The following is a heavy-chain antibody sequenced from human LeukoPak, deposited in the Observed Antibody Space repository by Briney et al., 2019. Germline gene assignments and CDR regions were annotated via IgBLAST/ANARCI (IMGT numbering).Heavy chain of an antibody. V-gene: IGHV3-23*01. CDR3: AKLSYDSSGYSPG. Sequence: GGSLRLSCAASGFTFSSYAMSWIRQAPGKGLEWVSAISGSGGSTYYADSVKGRFTISRDNSKNTLYLQMNSLRAEDTAVYYCAKLSYDSSGYSPGWGQGTLVTVSS. J-gene: IGHJ4*02. CDR2: ISGSGGST. CDR1: GFTFSSYA. D-gene: IGHD3-22*01.